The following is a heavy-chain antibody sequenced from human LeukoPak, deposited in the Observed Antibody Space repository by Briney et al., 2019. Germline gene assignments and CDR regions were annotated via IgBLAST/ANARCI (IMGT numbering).Heavy chain of an antibody. Sequence: SETLSLTCAVYGGSFSGYYWSWIRQPPGRGLEWIGEIYHSGTTNYNPSLKSRVTISVDKSKNEFSLELTSVTAADTAMYYCARTSDYVWGRWGQGTLVTVSS. V-gene: IGHV4-34*01. D-gene: IGHD3-16*01. CDR2: IYHSGTT. CDR1: GGSFSGYY. J-gene: IGHJ4*02. CDR3: ARTSDYVWGR.